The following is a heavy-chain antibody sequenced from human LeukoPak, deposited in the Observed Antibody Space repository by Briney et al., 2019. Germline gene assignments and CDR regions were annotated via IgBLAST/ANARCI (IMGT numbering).Heavy chain of an antibody. J-gene: IGHJ5*02. CDR2: IYYTGST. CDR1: GGSISTYY. CDR3: ARGTGGAAAADFDP. Sequence: MSSETLSLTCTVSGGSISTYYWSWIRQPPGKGLEWIGAIYYTGSTYYNPSLKSRATISVDTSKNHFSLKLTSVTAADTAVYYCARGTGGAAAADFDPWGQGTLVTVSS. V-gene: IGHV4-59*06. D-gene: IGHD6-13*01.